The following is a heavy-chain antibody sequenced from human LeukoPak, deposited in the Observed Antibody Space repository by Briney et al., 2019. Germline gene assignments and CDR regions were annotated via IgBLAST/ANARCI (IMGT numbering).Heavy chain of an antibody. CDR3: ARQHVPTVTTVYWDYYYMDV. Sequence: AETLSLTCTASGGSISSYYRRWIRQPPGKGLEWIGYIYYSGSTNYNPSLMSRVTISVDTSKYQFSLKLSSVTAADTAVYYCARQHVPTVTTVYWDYYYMDVWGKGTTVTMSS. D-gene: IGHD4-17*01. CDR1: GGSISSYY. V-gene: IGHV4-59*08. CDR2: IYYSGST. J-gene: IGHJ6*03.